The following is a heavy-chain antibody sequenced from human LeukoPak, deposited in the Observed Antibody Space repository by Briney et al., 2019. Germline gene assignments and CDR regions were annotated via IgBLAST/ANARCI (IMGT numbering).Heavy chain of an antibody. CDR2: ISGSGSTI. CDR3: ARGRIAVAGTRVYYFDY. D-gene: IGHD6-19*01. CDR1: GFTFSSYE. Sequence: GGSLRLSCTASGFTFSSYEMNWVRQAPGKGLEWVSYISGSGSTIYYADSVKGRFTISRDNAKNSLYLQMNSLRAEDTAVYYRARGRIAVAGTRVYYFDYWGQGTLVTVSS. J-gene: IGHJ4*02. V-gene: IGHV3-48*03.